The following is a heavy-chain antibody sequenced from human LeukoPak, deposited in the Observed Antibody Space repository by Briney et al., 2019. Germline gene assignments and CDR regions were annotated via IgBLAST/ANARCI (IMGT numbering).Heavy chain of an antibody. CDR3: ATNDFWSGYPYYFDY. Sequence: PGGSLRLSCAASGFTVSSNYMSWVRQAPGKGLEWVSVIYSGGSTYYADSVKGRFTISRDNAKNSLYLQMNSLRDEDTAVYYCATNDFWSGYPYYFDYWGQGTLVTVSS. CDR2: IYSGGST. CDR1: GFTVSSNY. J-gene: IGHJ4*02. V-gene: IGHV3-53*01. D-gene: IGHD3-3*01.